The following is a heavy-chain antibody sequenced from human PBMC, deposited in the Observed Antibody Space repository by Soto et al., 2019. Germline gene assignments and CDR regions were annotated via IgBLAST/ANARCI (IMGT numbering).Heavy chain of an antibody. Sequence: SATPCVTWSVSGGSISSGGYYWLWVRQHPGKGLEWIWYIYYSESTYSNPYLKSRVTLSVDTSKNQFSLKLSSVTAADTAVYYCARDSITIFGVVTPPLNYYYGMDVWGQGTTVAVSS. V-gene: IGHV4-31*02. CDR1: GGSISSGGYY. D-gene: IGHD3-3*01. CDR2: IYYSEST. J-gene: IGHJ6*02. CDR3: ARDSITIFGVVTPPLNYYYGMDV.